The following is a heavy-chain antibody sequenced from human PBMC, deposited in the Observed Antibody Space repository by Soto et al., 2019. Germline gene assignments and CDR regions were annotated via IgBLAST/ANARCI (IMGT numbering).Heavy chain of an antibody. J-gene: IGHJ4*02. D-gene: IGHD1-26*01. Sequence: QVQLQESGPGLVKPSDTLSLTCAVSGYSISSSNWWGWIRQPPGKGLEWIGYIYYSGTTYYNPSRKSRVTMSVDTSKNQCSLKLTSVTAVDTAVYYCARREIQGPIDYWGQGTRVTVSS. CDR1: GYSISSSNW. CDR3: ARREIQGPIDY. V-gene: IGHV4-28*01. CDR2: IYYSGTT.